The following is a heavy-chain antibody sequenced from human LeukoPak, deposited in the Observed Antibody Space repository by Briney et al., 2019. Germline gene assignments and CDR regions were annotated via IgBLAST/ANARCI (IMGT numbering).Heavy chain of an antibody. CDR1: GYSFTSYW. Sequence: GESLKISCKGSGYSFTSYWIGWVRQMPGKGLEWMGIIYPGDSDTRFSPSFQGQVTISADKSISTAYLQWSSLKASDTAMYYCARQTGPMTTVPSFDYWGQGTLVTVSS. CDR2: IYPGDSDT. CDR3: ARQTGPMTTVPSFDY. V-gene: IGHV5-51*01. J-gene: IGHJ4*02. D-gene: IGHD4-17*01.